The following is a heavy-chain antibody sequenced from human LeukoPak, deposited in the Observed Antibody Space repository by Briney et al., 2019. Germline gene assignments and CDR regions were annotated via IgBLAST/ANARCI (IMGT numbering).Heavy chain of an antibody. D-gene: IGHD6-13*01. V-gene: IGHV1-69*13. Sequence: SVKVSCKASGGAFSSYAISWVRQAPGQGLEWMGGIIPIFGTANYAQKFQGRVMITADESTSTAYMELSSLRSEDTAVYYCARDHGQLVDATLKGSDAFDIWGQGTMVTVSS. J-gene: IGHJ3*02. CDR2: IIPIFGTA. CDR3: ARDHGQLVDATLKGSDAFDI. CDR1: GGAFSSYA.